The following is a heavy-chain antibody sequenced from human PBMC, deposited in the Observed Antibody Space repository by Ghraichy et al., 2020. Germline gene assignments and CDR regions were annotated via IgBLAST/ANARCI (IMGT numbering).Heavy chain of an antibody. V-gene: IGHV3-74*03. D-gene: IGHD4-23*01. J-gene: IGHJ6*02. CDR1: GFTLSNYW. Sequence: ETLSLTCAASGFTLSNYWMHWVRQGPGKGLVWVSRISTDGTTTKYADSVKGRFTISRDNAGNTLYLQMNSLRAEDTAVYYCARFFPLPSGKGGMDVWGQGTTVTVSS. CDR3: ARFFPLPSGKGGMDV. CDR2: ISTDGTTT.